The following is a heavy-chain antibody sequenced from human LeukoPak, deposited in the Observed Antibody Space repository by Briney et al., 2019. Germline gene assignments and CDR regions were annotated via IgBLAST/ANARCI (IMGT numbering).Heavy chain of an antibody. CDR3: ATYCSSTSCYTVDAFDI. J-gene: IGHJ3*02. Sequence: SQTLSLTCTVSGGSISSGDYYWSWIRQPPGKGLEWIGYIYYSGSTYYNPSPKSRVTISVDTSKNQFSLKLSSVTAADTAVYYCATYCSSTSCYTVDAFDIWGQGTMVTVSS. D-gene: IGHD2-2*02. CDR2: IYYSGST. CDR1: GGSISSGDYY. V-gene: IGHV4-30-4*01.